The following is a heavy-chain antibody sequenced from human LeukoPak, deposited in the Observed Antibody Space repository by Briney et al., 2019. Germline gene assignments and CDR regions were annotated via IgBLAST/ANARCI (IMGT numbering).Heavy chain of an antibody. CDR2: ISYDGSNK. V-gene: IGHV3-30*04. Sequence: GGSLRLSCAASGFTFSSYAMHWVRQAPGKGLEWVAVISYDGSNKYYADSVKGRFTISRDNSKNTLYLQMSSLRAEDTAVYYCAKGGGTGYSSSWYSNWGQGTLVTVSS. CDR1: GFTFSSYA. D-gene: IGHD6-13*01. J-gene: IGHJ4*02. CDR3: AKGGGTGYSSSWYSN.